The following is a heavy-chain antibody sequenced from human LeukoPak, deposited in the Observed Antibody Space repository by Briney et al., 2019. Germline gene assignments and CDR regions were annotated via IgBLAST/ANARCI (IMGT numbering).Heavy chain of an antibody. CDR3: VREGSGSYFSWFDP. Sequence: PLETLSLTCDVSGYSISSGYFWGWIRQPPGKGLEWMGSISHIGGAYYNPSLKSRVTISVDTSSNQFSLKLSSVTAADTAVYYCVREGSGSYFSWFDPWGQGTLVTVSS. V-gene: IGHV4-38-2*02. CDR2: ISHIGGA. CDR1: GYSISSGYF. D-gene: IGHD3-10*01. J-gene: IGHJ5*02.